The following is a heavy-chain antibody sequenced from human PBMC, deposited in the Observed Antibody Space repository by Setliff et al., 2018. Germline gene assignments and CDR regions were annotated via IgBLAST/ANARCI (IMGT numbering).Heavy chain of an antibody. V-gene: IGHV5-51*01. D-gene: IGHD3-10*01. CDR3: ARHPYYYGSGTYLDNNNRWFDP. Sequence: PGESLTISCKDSASTFSNYWIVWVRQMPGKGLEWMGMIYPDDSDTKYHPSFQGQVTISADKSISTAYLQWSSLRASDTAIYYCARHPYYYGSGTYLDNNNRWFDPWGQGTLVTVSS. CDR2: IYPDDSDT. J-gene: IGHJ5*02. CDR1: ASTFSNYW.